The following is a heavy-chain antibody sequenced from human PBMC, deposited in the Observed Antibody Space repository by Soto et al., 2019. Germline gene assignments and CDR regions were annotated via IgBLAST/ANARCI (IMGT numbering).Heavy chain of an antibody. CDR1: GGSFSGYQ. CDR2: INDSGNI. Sequence: QVQLQQWGAGLLKPSETLSLTCAVYGGSFSGYQWTWIRQTPGKGLEWIGEINDSGNINYNPSLKSRVTMLVDTAKKQISLKLSCVTAAATAVYYCARGLILWFGELSRRGGYYYDMDVWGKGTSVTVSS. D-gene: IGHD3-10*01. V-gene: IGHV4-34*01. CDR3: ARGLILWFGELSRRGGYYYDMDV. J-gene: IGHJ6*03.